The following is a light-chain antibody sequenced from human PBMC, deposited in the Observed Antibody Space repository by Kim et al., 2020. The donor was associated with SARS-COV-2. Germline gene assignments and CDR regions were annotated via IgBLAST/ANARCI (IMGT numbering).Light chain of an antibody. CDR2: GAS. J-gene: IGKJ1*01. CDR1: QGISNP. V-gene: IGKV1-27*01. CDR3: QRYDSDPQT. Sequence: AFVGDRVTITCRASQGISNPLAWYQQKPGQVPKFLIYGASTLQSGVPSRFSGSGSGTDFTLAISNLQPEDVAIYYCQRYDSDPQTFGQGTKAEIK.